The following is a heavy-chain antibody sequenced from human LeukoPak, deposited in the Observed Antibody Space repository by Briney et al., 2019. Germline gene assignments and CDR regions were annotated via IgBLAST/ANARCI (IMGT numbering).Heavy chain of an antibody. D-gene: IGHD2-15*01. Sequence: GGSLRLSCAASGFTVSSNYMSWVRQAPGKGLEWVSVIYSGGSTYYADSVKGRFTISRHNSKNTLYLQMNSLRAEDTAVYYCAREGENIVVVVAATGLFDYWGQGTLVTVSS. CDR2: IYSGGST. J-gene: IGHJ4*02. V-gene: IGHV3-53*04. CDR3: AREGENIVVVVAATGLFDY. CDR1: GFTVSSNY.